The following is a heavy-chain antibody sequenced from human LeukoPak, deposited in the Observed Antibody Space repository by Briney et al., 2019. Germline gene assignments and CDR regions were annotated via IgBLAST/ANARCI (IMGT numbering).Heavy chain of an antibody. CDR2: ISGSGTDT. CDR1: GFTFSSYA. V-gene: IGHV3-23*01. D-gene: IGHD2-15*01. Sequence: GGSLRLSCGGSGFTFSSYAMSWVRQAPGKGLDWVSAISGSGTDTFYANSVKGRFTISRDNPKNTLYLQMNSLRAEDTAVYYCAKGGGSSCYSPSDYWGQGTLVTVSS. J-gene: IGHJ4*02. CDR3: AKGGGSSCYSPSDY.